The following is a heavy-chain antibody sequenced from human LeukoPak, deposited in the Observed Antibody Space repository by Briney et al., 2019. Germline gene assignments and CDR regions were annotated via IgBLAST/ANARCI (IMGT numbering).Heavy chain of an antibody. CDR3: ARVEYSSSSGAFDI. J-gene: IGHJ3*02. Sequence: SETLSLTCTVSGGSISSGGYYWRWIRQHPGKGLEWIGYIYYSGSTYYNPSLKSRVTISVDTSKNQFSLKLSSVTAADTAVYYCARVEYSSSSGAFDIWGQGTMVTVSS. CDR2: IYYSGST. V-gene: IGHV4-31*03. CDR1: GGSISSGGYY. D-gene: IGHD6-6*01.